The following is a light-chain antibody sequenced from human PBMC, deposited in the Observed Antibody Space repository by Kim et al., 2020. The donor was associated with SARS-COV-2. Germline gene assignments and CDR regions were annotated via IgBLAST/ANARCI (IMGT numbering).Light chain of an antibody. J-gene: IGKJ2*01. CDR1: QTVSRH. V-gene: IGKV1-39*01. Sequence: DIQMTQSPSSLSASVGDRVTITCRASQTVSRHLSWYQQRPGEAPNLLIYAAYTLHDGVPSRFSGGGSGTDFTLTISTLQPEDFATYYCLQTYTVPRTFGQGTKVDIK. CDR3: LQTYTVPRT. CDR2: AAY.